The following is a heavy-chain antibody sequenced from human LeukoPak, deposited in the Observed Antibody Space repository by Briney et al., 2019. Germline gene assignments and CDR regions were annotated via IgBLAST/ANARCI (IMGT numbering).Heavy chain of an antibody. CDR1: GGSISSSSYY. CDR2: IYYSGST. CDR3: ARVEMATMGIGY. D-gene: IGHD5-24*01. Sequence: SETLSLTCTVSGGSISSSSYYWGWIRQPPGKGLEWIGSIYYSGSTYYNPSLKSRVTISVDTSKNQFSLKLSSVTAADTAVYYCARVEMATMGIGYWGQGTLVTVSS. J-gene: IGHJ4*02. V-gene: IGHV4-39*07.